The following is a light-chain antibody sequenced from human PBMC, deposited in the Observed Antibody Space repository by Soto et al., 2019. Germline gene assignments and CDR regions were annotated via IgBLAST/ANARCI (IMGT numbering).Light chain of an antibody. J-gene: IGLJ2*01. CDR2: SNN. CDR3: ATWDLTLSAGVL. Sequence: QSVLTQPPSASGTPGQSVTVSCSGSSSNIGSNTVTWYQQLPGTPPILLLYSNNLRSSGVPDRFSASKSGTSATLDITGLQPADEADYYCATWDLTLSAGVLFGGGTKVTVL. CDR1: SSNIGSNT. V-gene: IGLV1-44*01.